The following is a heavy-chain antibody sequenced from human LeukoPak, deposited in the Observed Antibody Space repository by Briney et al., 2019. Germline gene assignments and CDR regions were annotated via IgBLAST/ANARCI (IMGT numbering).Heavy chain of an antibody. CDR1: DDSISSYY. CDR2: IHYSGST. CDR3: ARWGHFDISGHFVVEY. D-gene: IGHD6-19*01. V-gene: IGHV4-59*01. J-gene: IGHJ4*02. Sequence: SETLSLTCSISDDSISSYYWNWIRQSPGKGLEWIGHIHYSGSTHYNPSLQSRVSISIDTSKNHFSLRLRSVTAVDTAVYYCARWGHFDISGHFVVEYWGQGTLVTVSS.